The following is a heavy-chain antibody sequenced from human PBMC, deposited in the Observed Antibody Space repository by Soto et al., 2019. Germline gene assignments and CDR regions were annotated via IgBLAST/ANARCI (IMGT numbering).Heavy chain of an antibody. V-gene: IGHV3-23*01. CDR3: AKDRDQWLDPPFDY. J-gene: IGHJ4*02. CDR1: GFTFSSYA. Sequence: GESLKISCAASGFTFSSYAMSWVRQAPGKGLEWVSAISGSGGSTYYADSVKGRFTISRDNSKNTLYLQMNSLRAEDTAVYYCAKDRDQWLDPPFDYWGQGTLVTVSS. D-gene: IGHD6-19*01. CDR2: ISGSGGST.